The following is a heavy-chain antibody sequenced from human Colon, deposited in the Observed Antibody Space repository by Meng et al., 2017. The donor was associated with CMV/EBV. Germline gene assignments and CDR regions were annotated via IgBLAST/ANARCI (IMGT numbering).Heavy chain of an antibody. J-gene: IGHJ4*02. CDR2: ISGSGSTT. CDR1: GFTFSSSA. D-gene: IGHD6-19*01. CDR3: ARRQRGYSSGWSFDY. Sequence: GESLKISCAASGFTFSSSAMTWVRQAPGKGLEWVAFISGSGSTTDYADSVKGRFTISRDNSKNSLYLQMNSLRAEDTAVYYCARRQRGYSSGWSFDYWGQGTLVTVSS. V-gene: IGHV3-23*01.